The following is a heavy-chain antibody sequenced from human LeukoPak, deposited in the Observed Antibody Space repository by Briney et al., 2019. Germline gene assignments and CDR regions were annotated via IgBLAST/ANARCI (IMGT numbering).Heavy chain of an antibody. CDR1: GYTFMSHG. V-gene: IGHV1-18*01. J-gene: IGHJ3*02. CDR2: ISGYSSNT. D-gene: IGHD3-16*01. CDR3: ARATGTWGHDGFDI. Sequence: ASVKVSCKAYGYTFMSHGITRVRQAPGQGLEWMGWISGYSSNTNCAQRLQGRVTMTTDTSTNTAYMELRSLISDDTAVYYCARATGTWGHDGFDIWGQGTMVTVSS.